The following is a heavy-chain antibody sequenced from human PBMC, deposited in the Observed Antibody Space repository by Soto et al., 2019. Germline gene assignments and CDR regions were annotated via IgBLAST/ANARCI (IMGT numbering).Heavy chain of an antibody. Sequence: ASVKVSCKASGYTFTGYYMHWVRQAPGQGLEWMGWINPNSGGTNYAQKFQGRVTMTRDTSISTAYMELSRLRSDDTAVYYCAREMAGYSGSDYGTRSYYYGMDVWGQGTTVTVSS. V-gene: IGHV1-2*02. J-gene: IGHJ6*02. CDR2: INPNSGGT. CDR1: GYTFTGYY. D-gene: IGHD5-12*01. CDR3: AREMAGYSGSDYGTRSYYYGMDV.